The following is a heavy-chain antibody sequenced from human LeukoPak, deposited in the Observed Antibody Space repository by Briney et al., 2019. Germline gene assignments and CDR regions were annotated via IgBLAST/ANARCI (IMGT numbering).Heavy chain of an antibody. CDR1: GDSISSYY. Sequence: PSETLSLTCTVSGDSISSYYWSWIRQPPGKGLEWIGYIYYSGSTNYDPSLKSRVTISLDTSKNQFSLKLSSVTAADTAVYYCARLSYYYDSSGYYLYYFGYWGQGTLVTVSS. CDR2: IYYSGST. CDR3: ARLSYYYDSSGYYLYYFGY. V-gene: IGHV4-59*01. J-gene: IGHJ4*02. D-gene: IGHD3-22*01.